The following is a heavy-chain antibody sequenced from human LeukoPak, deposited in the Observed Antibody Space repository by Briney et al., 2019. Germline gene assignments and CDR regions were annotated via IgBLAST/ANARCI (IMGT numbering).Heavy chain of an antibody. D-gene: IGHD3-9*01. CDR2: IYHSGST. V-gene: IGHV4-38-2*02. J-gene: IGHJ5*02. CDR1: GYSISSGYY. CDR3: ARDRGLFYDILTGYRNWFDP. Sequence: SETLSLTCAVSGYSISSGYYWGWIRQPPGKGLEWIGSIYHSGSTYYNPSLKSRVTISVDTSKNQFSLKLSSVTAADTAVYYCARDRGLFYDILTGYRNWFDPWGQGTLVTVSS.